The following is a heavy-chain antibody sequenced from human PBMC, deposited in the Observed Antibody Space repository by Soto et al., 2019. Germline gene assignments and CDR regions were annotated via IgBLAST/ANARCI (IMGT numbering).Heavy chain of an antibody. CDR1: GGTFSSYA. J-gene: IGHJ6*02. Sequence: QVQLVQSGAEVKKPGSSVKVSCKASGGTFSSYAISWVRQAPGQGLEWMGGIIPIFGTANYAQKFQGRVTXPXAXSXXTAYMGLRSLRSEDTAVYYCARHVPAAGYYYGMDVWGQGTTVTVSS. D-gene: IGHD2-2*01. CDR2: IIPIFGTA. V-gene: IGHV1-69*05. CDR3: ARHVPAAGYYYGMDV.